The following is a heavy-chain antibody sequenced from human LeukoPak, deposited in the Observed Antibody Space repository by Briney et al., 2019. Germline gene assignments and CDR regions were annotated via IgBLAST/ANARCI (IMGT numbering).Heavy chain of an antibody. CDR3: ARGGGWGHAWFDP. D-gene: IGHD6-19*01. V-gene: IGHV4-34*01. J-gene: IGHJ5*02. CDR1: GESFSGYY. CDR2: INHSGST. Sequence: SSETLSLTCAVYGESFSGYYWSWIRQPPGKGLEWIGEINHSGSTNYNPSLKSRVTISVDTSKNQFSLKLSSVTAADTAVYYCARGGGWGHAWFDPWGQGTLVTVSS.